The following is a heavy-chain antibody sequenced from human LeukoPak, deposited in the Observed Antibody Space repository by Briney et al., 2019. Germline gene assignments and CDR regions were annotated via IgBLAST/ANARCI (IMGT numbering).Heavy chain of an antibody. J-gene: IGHJ6*03. CDR2: INSYNGNT. CDR1: GYTFTSYG. V-gene: IGHV1-18*01. Sequence: GASVKVSCKASGYTFTSYGISWVRQAPGQGLEWMGWINSYNGNTDYAQKLQGRVTMTTDTSTSTAYMELRNLRSDDTAVYYCARGRLSPLMDVWGKGTTVTVSS. CDR3: ARGRLSPLMDV.